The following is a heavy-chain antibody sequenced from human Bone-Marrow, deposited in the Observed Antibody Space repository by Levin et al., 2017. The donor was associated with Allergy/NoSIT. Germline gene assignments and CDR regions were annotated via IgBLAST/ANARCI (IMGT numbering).Heavy chain of an antibody. V-gene: IGHV3-30-3*01. J-gene: IGHJ2*01. CDR1: GFTFSSYA. CDR3: ARRGYCSGGSCKNPISTVTTFLFSGNSWYFDL. D-gene: IGHD2-15*01. CDR2: ISYDGSNK. Sequence: GGSLRLSCAASGFTFSSYAMHWVRQAPGKGLEWVAVISYDGSNKYYADSVKGRFTISRDNSKNTLYLQMNSLRAEDTAVYYCARRGYCSGGSCKNPISTVTTFLFSGNSWYFDLWGRGTLVTVSS.